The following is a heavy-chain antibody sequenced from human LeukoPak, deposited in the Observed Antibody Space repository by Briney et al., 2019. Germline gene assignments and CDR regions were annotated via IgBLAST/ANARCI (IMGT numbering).Heavy chain of an antibody. CDR2: ISGSGGST. V-gene: IGHV3-23*01. CDR1: GFTFSSYA. D-gene: IGHD6-13*01. CDR3: ARANSSSWHYFDD. Sequence: GGSLRLSCAASGFTFSSYAMSWVRQAPGKGLEWVSAISGSGGSTYYADSVTGRFTISRDNSKNTVFLQMNSLRGEDTAVFFCARANSSSWHYFDDWGQGTLVTVSS. J-gene: IGHJ4*02.